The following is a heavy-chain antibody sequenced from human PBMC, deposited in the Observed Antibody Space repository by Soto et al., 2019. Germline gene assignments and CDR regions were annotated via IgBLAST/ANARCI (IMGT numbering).Heavy chain of an antibody. CDR3: AKDLSSSWLPTGFDP. Sequence: VKVSCKASGYTFTGYYMHWVRQAPGQGLEWMGWINPNSGGTNYAQKFQGRVTMTRDTSISTAYMELSRLRSDDTAVYYCAKDLSSSWLPTGFDPWGQGTLVTVSS. CDR2: INPNSGGT. D-gene: IGHD6-13*01. V-gene: IGHV1-2*02. J-gene: IGHJ5*02. CDR1: GYTFTGYY.